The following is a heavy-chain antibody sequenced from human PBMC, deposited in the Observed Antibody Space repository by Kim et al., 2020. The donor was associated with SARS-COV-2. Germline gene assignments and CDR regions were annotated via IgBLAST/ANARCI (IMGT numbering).Heavy chain of an antibody. Sequence: GGSLRLSCAASGFTFSSYGMHWVRQAPGKGLEWVAVISYDGSNKYYADSVKGRFTISRDNSKNTLYLQMNSLRAEDTAVYYCAKDKFYSSSYFDYWGQGT. CDR2: ISYDGSNK. J-gene: IGHJ4*02. V-gene: IGHV3-30*18. D-gene: IGHD6-13*01. CDR1: GFTFSSYG. CDR3: AKDKFYSSSYFDY.